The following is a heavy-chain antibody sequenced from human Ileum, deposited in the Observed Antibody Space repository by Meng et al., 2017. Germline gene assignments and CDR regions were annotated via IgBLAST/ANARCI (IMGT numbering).Heavy chain of an antibody. V-gene: IGHV3-11*04. CDR1: GCSFSDYY. Sequence: GGSLRLSCAASGCSFSDYYMSWIRQAPGKGHEWVSFISSTGSDINYADSVKGRFTISRDNAKNSLYLQMNSLRDEDTAIYYCARGGAYYFDYWGQGTVVTVSS. D-gene: IGHD1-26*01. CDR3: ARGGAYYFDY. J-gene: IGHJ4*02. CDR2: ISSTGSDI.